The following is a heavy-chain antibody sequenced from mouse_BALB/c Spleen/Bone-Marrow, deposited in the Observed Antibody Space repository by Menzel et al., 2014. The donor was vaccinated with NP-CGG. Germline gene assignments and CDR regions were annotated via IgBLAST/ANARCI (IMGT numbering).Heavy chain of an antibody. D-gene: IGHD1-1*01. J-gene: IGHJ2*01. V-gene: IGHV14-3*02. CDR1: GFNIKDTY. CDR2: IDPANGNT. Sequence: VQLQQPGAELVKPGASVKLSCTASGFNIKDTYMHWVKQRPEQGLVWIGRIDPANGNTKYDPKFQGKATITADTSSNTAYLQLNSLTSEDTAVYYCARYYYGTRYYFDYWGQGTTLTVSS. CDR3: ARYYYGTRYYFDY.